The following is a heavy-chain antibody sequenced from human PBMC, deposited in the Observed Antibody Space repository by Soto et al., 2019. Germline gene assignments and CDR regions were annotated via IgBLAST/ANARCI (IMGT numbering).Heavy chain of an antibody. J-gene: IGHJ6*03. Sequence: SETLSLTCSFSGDSVTSHYLTWIRQSPEKGLEWIGYMHYTGFSHYNPSLKSRLTISVDRSKNQFTLQLTSVTVEDTAVYYCARGTNDFWSGYYLYYYYYMDVWGKGTTVTVSS. V-gene: IGHV4-59*02. CDR2: MHYTGFS. CDR3: ARGTNDFWSGYYLYYYYYMDV. CDR1: GDSVTSHY. D-gene: IGHD3-3*01.